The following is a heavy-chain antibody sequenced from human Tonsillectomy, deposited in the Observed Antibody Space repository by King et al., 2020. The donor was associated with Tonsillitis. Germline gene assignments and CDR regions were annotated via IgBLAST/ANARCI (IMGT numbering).Heavy chain of an antibody. J-gene: IGHJ5*02. Sequence: HVQLVESGAEVKKPGASVKVSCTASGYTFTSYGISWVRQAPGQGLEWMGWISTYNGNTNYAQKLQGRVTMTTDTSTSTAYMELRSLRSDDTAVYFCSRWELLWWFDPWGQGTLLTVSS. CDR3: SRWELLWWFDP. CDR2: ISTYNGNT. D-gene: IGHD1-26*01. CDR1: GYTFTSYG. V-gene: IGHV1-18*04.